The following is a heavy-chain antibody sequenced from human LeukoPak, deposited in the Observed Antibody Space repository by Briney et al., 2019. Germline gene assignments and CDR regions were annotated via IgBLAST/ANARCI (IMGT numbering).Heavy chain of an antibody. V-gene: IGHV3-74*01. CDR1: GFTFSSYW. Sequence: PGGSLGLSCAASGFTFSSYWMHWVRQAPGKGLVWVSRINSDGSSTSYADSVKGRFTISRDNAKNTLYLQMNSLRAEDTAVYYCARDLGYCSSTSCTNWFDPWGQGTLVTVSS. J-gene: IGHJ5*02. CDR3: ARDLGYCSSTSCTNWFDP. D-gene: IGHD2-2*01. CDR2: INSDGSST.